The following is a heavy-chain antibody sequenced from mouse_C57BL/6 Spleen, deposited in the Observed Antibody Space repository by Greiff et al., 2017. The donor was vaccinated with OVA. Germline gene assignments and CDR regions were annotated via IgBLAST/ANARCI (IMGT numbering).Heavy chain of an antibody. D-gene: IGHD1-1*01. J-gene: IGHJ2*01. Sequence: QVQLQQPEAELVMPGASVKLSCKASGYTFTSYWMHWVKQRPGQGLEWIGEIDPSDSYTNYNQKFKGKSTLTVDKSSSTAYMQLSSLTSEDSAVYYCARRIPYYYGSSYGEYYFDYWGQGTTLTVSS. CDR2: IDPSDSYT. CDR1: GYTFTSYW. V-gene: IGHV1-69*01. CDR3: ARRIPYYYGSSYGEYYFDY.